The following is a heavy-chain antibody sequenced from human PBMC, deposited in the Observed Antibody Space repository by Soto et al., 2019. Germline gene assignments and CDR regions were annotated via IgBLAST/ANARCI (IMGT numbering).Heavy chain of an antibody. D-gene: IGHD1-1*01. CDR3: TKEYIVGTTWGYFES. CDR2: ISYDGSNE. V-gene: IGHV3-30*18. CDR1: GFIFSTYG. Sequence: QVQLVQSGGGVVQPGRSLRLSCVASGFIFSTYGMHWVRQVRGKGLEWVAHISYDGSNEYYADSVKGRFTVSRDNAKNTLDLQMNGLKTEDAALYYCTKEYIVGTTWGYFESWGQGALVIVSS. J-gene: IGHJ4*02.